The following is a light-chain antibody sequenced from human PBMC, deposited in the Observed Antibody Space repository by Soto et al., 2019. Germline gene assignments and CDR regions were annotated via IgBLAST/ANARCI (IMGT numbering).Light chain of an antibody. CDR2: GAS. V-gene: IGKV3-20*01. J-gene: IGKJ5*01. CDR3: QQYLSLPVT. CDR1: QSVSSSF. Sequence: EIVLTQSPGTLSLSPGERATLSCRASQSVSSSFLAWYQQRPGQAPRLLIYGASSRATGIPDRFSGSGSGTDFTLTISRLEPEDFALYYCQQYLSLPVTFGQGTRLEIK.